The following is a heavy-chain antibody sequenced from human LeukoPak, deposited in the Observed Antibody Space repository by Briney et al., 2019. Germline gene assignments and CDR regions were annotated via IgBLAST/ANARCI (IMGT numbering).Heavy chain of an antibody. CDR1: GFTFSSYS. CDR3: ARDLDYSGYDPERGV. CDR2: ISSSSSTI. J-gene: IGHJ6*02. V-gene: IGHV3-48*02. Sequence: GGSLRLSCAASGFTFSSYSMNWVRQAPGKGLEWVSYISSSSSTIYYADSVKGRFTISRDNAKNSLYLQMNSLRDEDTAVYYCARDLDYSGYDPERGVWGQGTTVTVSS. D-gene: IGHD5-12*01.